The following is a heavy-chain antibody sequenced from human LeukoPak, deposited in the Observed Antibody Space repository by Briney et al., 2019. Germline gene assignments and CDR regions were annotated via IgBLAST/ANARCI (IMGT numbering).Heavy chain of an antibody. CDR2: INHYGSI. CDR3: AREFYGSGSGPLKYFDY. Sequence: NPSETLSLTCAVYGGSFSGYYWSWIRQPPGKGLEWIGEINHYGSINYNLSLKSRVTISVDTSKNQFSLRLSSVTAADTAVYYCAREFYGSGSGPLKYFDYWGQGTLVTVSS. D-gene: IGHD3-10*01. V-gene: IGHV4-34*01. J-gene: IGHJ4*02. CDR1: GGSFSGYY.